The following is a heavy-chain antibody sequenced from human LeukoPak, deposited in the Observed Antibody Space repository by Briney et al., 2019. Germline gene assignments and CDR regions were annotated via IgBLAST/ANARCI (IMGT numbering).Heavy chain of an antibody. J-gene: IGHJ4*02. CDR1: GYTFTSYD. V-gene: IGHV1-8*03. Sequence: ASVKVSCKASGYTFTSYDINWVRQATGQGPEWMGWMNPNSGNTGYAQKFQGRVTITRNTSISTAYMELSSLRSEDTAVYYCARFHPTVSFDYWGQGTLVTVSS. CDR3: ARFHPTVSFDY. D-gene: IGHD4-11*01. CDR2: MNPNSGNT.